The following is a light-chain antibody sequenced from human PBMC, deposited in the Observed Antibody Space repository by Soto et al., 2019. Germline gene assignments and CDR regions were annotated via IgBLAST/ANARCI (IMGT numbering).Light chain of an antibody. CDR3: QQYNNWPPVT. J-gene: IGKJ3*01. CDR2: GAS. V-gene: IGKV3-15*01. Sequence: EIVMTQSPATLSVSPGERATLSCRASQSVNNNLAWYQQKPGQAPRLLIYGASTRANGIPARFSGSGSGTAFTLTISSLQYEDFAVYYCQQYNNWPPVTFGPGTKVDI. CDR1: QSVNNN.